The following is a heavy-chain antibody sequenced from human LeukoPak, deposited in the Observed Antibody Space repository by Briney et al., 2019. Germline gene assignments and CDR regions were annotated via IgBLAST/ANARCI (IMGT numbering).Heavy chain of an antibody. CDR3: ARDSRKAGYYSEF. J-gene: IGHJ4*02. CDR2: ISRTSTYI. V-gene: IGHV3-21*01. CDR1: GFRFDTHD. Sequence: PGGSLRLSCAASGFRFDTHDLIWVRQAPGKGLECVAYISRTSTYIYYEDSVKGRFTISRDNAKNLVHLQMNSLRAEDTAVYFCARDSRKAGYYSEFWGQGTVDTVSS. D-gene: IGHD3-22*01.